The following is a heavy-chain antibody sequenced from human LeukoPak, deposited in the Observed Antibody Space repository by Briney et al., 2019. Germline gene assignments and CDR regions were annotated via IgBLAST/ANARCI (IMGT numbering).Heavy chain of an antibody. J-gene: IGHJ5*02. CDR2: ITYSGSTI. CDR3: ARSKEDCGGSFDP. CDR1: GFTFSSYS. Sequence: GGSLRLSCAASGFTFSSYSMNWVRQAPGKGLEWVSYITYSGSTIYYADSVKGRFTISRDNAKNSLYLQMNSLRVEDTAVYYCARSKEDCGGSFDPWGQGTLVTVSS. V-gene: IGHV3-48*01. D-gene: IGHD2-21*01.